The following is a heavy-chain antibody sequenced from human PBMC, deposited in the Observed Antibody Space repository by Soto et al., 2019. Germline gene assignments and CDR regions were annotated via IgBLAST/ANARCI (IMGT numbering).Heavy chain of an antibody. V-gene: IGHV4-39*01. D-gene: IGHD5-18*01. J-gene: IGHJ3*01. CDR3: ARHVDTWMVLGDAFEV. CDR1: GGSISGSTYF. CDR2: IYDSGIT. Sequence: QLQLQESGPGLVKPSETLSLTCTVSGGSISGSTYFWGWIRQPPGKGLEWIGSIYDSGITYYNPSPKGRFTISVDTSKNVCSLNLTSVTATDTTMYYCARHVDTWMVLGDAFEVWGQGTLVTVSS.